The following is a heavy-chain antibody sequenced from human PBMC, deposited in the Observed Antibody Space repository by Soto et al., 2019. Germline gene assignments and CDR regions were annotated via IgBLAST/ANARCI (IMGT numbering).Heavy chain of an antibody. CDR3: ARAARRDGYNSYYYYGMDV. CDR1: GGTFSSYA. J-gene: IGHJ6*02. Sequence: QVQLVQSGAEVKKPGSSVKVSCKASGGTFSSYAISWVRQAPGQGLEWMGGIIPIFGTANYAQKFQGRVTITADESTSTAYMELSSLRSEDTAVYYCARAARRDGYNSYYYYGMDVWGQGTTVTVSS. D-gene: IGHD5-12*01. CDR2: IIPIFGTA. V-gene: IGHV1-69*12.